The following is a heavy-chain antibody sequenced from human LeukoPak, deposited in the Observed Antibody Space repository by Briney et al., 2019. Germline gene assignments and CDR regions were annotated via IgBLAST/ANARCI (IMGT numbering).Heavy chain of an antibody. J-gene: IGHJ4*02. CDR3: ARIYYFGDNNWRYFDN. CDR1: GFTFNSYW. D-gene: IGHD3-10*01. V-gene: IGHV3-7*01. Sequence: GGSLRLSCAASGFTFNSYWMSWVRQAPGKGLEWVANIDPDGSKKQYGDSVKGRFTTSRDNAKNSLYLQMNSLRAEDTAIYYCARIYYFGDNNWRYFDNWGQGTLVTVSS. CDR2: IDPDGSKK.